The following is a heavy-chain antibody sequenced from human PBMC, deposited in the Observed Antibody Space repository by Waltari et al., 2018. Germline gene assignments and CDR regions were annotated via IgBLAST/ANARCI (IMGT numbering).Heavy chain of an antibody. CDR2: IYYSGSS. Sequence: QLQLQESGPGLVKPSETLSLTCTVSGGSIRSSGYYWGWIRRPPGEGLEWIASIYYSGSSFYSPSLKSRVTISVDTSKDQFSLRLSSVSAADTAVYYCGRKRDCNRGGCFFDYWGQGILVTVSS. V-gene: IGHV4-39*07. CDR1: GGSIRSSGYY. J-gene: IGHJ4*02. CDR3: GRKRDCNRGGCFFDY. D-gene: IGHD2-21*02.